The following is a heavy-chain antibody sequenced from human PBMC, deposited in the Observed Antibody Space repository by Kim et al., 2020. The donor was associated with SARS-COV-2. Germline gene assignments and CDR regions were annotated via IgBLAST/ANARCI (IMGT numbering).Heavy chain of an antibody. D-gene: IGHD2-2*01. CDR3: ARGSGFCTSVSCFDYFNY. CDR1: GFTFNTYT. J-gene: IGHJ4*02. Sequence: GGSLRLSCAASGFTFNTYTMNWVRQAPGKGLEWVSSISSGDTNIYYADSLKGRFTISSDNAKNSLYLQLNSLRAEDTAVYYCARGSGFCTSVSCFDYFNYWGQGILVTVSS. CDR2: ISSGDTNI. V-gene: IGHV3-21*01.